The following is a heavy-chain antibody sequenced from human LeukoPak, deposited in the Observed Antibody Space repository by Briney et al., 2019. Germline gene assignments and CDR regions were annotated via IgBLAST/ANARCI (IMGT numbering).Heavy chain of an antibody. V-gene: IGHV3-30*18. CDR1: GFTFRNYV. CDR2: TSSDLNVK. J-gene: IGHJ3*02. Sequence: GGSLRLSCAASGFTFRNYVIHWARQAPGKGLEWVAVTSSDLNVKLYADSVKGRFTISRDNSRSTLYLQMSSLRAEDTAVYYCAKAWRAYGDYHTFDIWGQGTMVTVSS. D-gene: IGHD4-17*01. CDR3: AKAWRAYGDYHTFDI.